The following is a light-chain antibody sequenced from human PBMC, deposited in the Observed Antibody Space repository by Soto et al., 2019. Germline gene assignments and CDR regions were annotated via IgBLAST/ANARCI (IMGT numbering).Light chain of an antibody. CDR3: QQYNNWPTWT. Sequence: EIVLTQSPGTLSLSPGEGATLSCRASQSVSSNLAWYQQKPGQAPRLLIYGASTRATGIPARFSGSGSGTEFTLTISSLQSEDFAVYYCQQYNNWPTWTFGQGTKVEIK. CDR2: GAS. CDR1: QSVSSN. V-gene: IGKV3-15*01. J-gene: IGKJ1*01.